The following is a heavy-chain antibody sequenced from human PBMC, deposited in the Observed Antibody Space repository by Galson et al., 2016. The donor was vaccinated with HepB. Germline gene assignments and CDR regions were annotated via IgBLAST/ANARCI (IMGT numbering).Heavy chain of an antibody. V-gene: IGHV4-30-4*08. CDR1: GVSIRNSDRY. Sequence: TLSLTCSVSGVSIRNSDRYWTWVRQHPGQGLEWIGYISHSGSAYNNLSLRSRLTISVDTSENQFSLKLSSVTAADTAMYYCATSWYYDSWSGHSHEGWCDPWGQGILVTVSS. CDR2: ISHSGSA. CDR3: ATSWYYDSWSGHSHEGWCDP. D-gene: IGHD3-3*01. J-gene: IGHJ5*02.